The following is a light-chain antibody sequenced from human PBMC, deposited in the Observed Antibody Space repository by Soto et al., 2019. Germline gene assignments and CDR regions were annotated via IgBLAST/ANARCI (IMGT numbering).Light chain of an antibody. Sequence: EIVLTQSPGTLSLSPGERATLSCRASQSLGSSYLAWYQQKPGQAPRLLIFGASSRATGIPDRFSGSESGTDFTLTISRLEPEDFAVYYCQQYAGSPWTFGQGTPVEIK. V-gene: IGKV3-20*01. J-gene: IGKJ1*01. CDR2: GAS. CDR3: QQYAGSPWT. CDR1: QSLGSSY.